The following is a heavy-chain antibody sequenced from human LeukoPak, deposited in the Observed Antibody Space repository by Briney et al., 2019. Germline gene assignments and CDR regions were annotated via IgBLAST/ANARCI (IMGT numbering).Heavy chain of an antibody. D-gene: IGHD3-22*01. CDR1: GGSISSYY. J-gene: IGHJ3*02. V-gene: IGHV4-59*08. CDR2: IYYSGST. CDR3: ARHGRNYYDSSEYAFDI. Sequence: SETLSLTCTVSGGSISSYYWSWIRQPPGKGLEWIGYIYYSGSTNYNPSLKSRVTISVDTSKNQFSLKLSSVTAADTAVYYCARHGRNYYDSSEYAFDIWGQGTTVTVSS.